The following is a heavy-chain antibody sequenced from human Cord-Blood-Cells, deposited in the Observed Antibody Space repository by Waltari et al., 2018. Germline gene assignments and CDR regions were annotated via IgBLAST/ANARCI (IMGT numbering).Heavy chain of an antibody. CDR3: ARVWGEPEYSSSSPVSD. CDR1: GFPFSSYW. V-gene: IGHV3-74*01. D-gene: IGHD6-6*01. Sequence: EVQLVESGGGLVQPGGSLRLSCAASGFPFSSYWLHWLRQAPGTGLVWVSRSNSDASSTSYADSSQGPFNNSRDNAKETLYLQMNSVRAEDTDVYYCARVWGEPEYSSSSPVSDWGQGTLVTVAS. CDR2: SNSDASST. J-gene: IGHJ4*02.